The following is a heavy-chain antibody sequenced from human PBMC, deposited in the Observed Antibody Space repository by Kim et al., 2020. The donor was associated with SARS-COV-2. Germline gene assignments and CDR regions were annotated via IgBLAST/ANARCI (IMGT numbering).Heavy chain of an antibody. CDR2: IIGSNGTT. Sequence: ASVKVSCKASGYTFSNYGINWVRLAPGQGLEWIGWIIGSNGTTKYAQKFQGRVTITTDTSADTAYMELRSLRSDDTALYYCARAHYATNSPFFYWCQGTLVTVSS. D-gene: IGHD1-26*01. J-gene: IGHJ4*02. CDR1: GYTFSNYG. CDR3: ARAHYATNSPFFY. V-gene: IGHV1-18*01.